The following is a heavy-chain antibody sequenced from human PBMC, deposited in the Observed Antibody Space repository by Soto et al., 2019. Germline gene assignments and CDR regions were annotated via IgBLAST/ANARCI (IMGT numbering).Heavy chain of an antibody. V-gene: IGHV3-72*01. CDR3: VRATYFSDSSGYTRCLDY. J-gene: IGHJ4*02. CDR1: GFTLSDHC. D-gene: IGHD3-22*01. CDR2: SRDKPQGYST. Sequence: GGSLRLSCAGSGFTLSDHCIDWVRQAPGKGLEWVGRSRDKPQGYSTAYAASVKGRFTTSRDESKNSAYLQMNSLKTEDTAVYYCVRATYFSDSSGYTRCLDYWGQGTLVTVSS.